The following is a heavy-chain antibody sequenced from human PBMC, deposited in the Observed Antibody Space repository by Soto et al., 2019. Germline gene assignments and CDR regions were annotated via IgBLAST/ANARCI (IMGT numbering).Heavy chain of an antibody. CDR1: GFTFSTYS. Sequence: GGSLRLSCAASGFTFSTYSMNWVRQAPGKGLEWVSYISSRSSTIYYADSVKGRFTISRDNAKNSLYLQMNSLRAEDTAVYYCARDYDSTGRAFDYWGQGTLVTVSS. J-gene: IGHJ4*02. D-gene: IGHD3-22*01. V-gene: IGHV3-48*01. CDR2: ISSRSSTI. CDR3: ARDYDSTGRAFDY.